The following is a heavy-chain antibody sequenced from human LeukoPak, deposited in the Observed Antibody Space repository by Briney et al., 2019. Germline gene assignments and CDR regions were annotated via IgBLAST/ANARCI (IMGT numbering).Heavy chain of an antibody. CDR2: IIPIFGTA. V-gene: IGHV1-69*06. D-gene: IGHD4-17*01. Sequence: SVKVSCKAFGGTFNSYAISWVRQAPGQGLEWMGGIIPIFGTANYAQKFQGRVTITADKSTSTAYMELSSLRSEDTAVYYCARNAPDDYGDYAQNWFDPWGQGTLVTVSS. CDR3: ARNAPDDYGDYAQNWFDP. J-gene: IGHJ5*02. CDR1: GGTFNSYA.